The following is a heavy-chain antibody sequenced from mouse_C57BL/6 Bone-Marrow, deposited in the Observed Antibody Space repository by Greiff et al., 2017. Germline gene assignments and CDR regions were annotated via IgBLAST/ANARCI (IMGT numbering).Heavy chain of an antibody. J-gene: IGHJ3*01. CDR1: GYTFTSYW. Sequence: VQLQQPGAELVKPGASVKLSCKASGYTFTSYWMHWVKQRPGQGLEWIGVIHPNSGSTNYNEKFKSKATLTVDKSSSTAYMQLSSLTSEDSAVYYCANYYGSSGGFAYWGQGTLVTVSA. CDR2: IHPNSGST. V-gene: IGHV1-64*01. D-gene: IGHD1-1*01. CDR3: ANYYGSSGGFAY.